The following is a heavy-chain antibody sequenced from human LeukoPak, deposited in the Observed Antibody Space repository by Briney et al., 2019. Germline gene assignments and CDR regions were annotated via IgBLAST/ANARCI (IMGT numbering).Heavy chain of an antibody. CDR1: GGSISNYY. V-gene: IGHV4-4*07. D-gene: IGHD1-26*01. CDR3: ARAGPRVGASTPNFDY. J-gene: IGHJ4*02. Sequence: SETLSLTCTVSGGSISNYYWSWIRQPAGKGLEWIGRIYTSGITNYNPSLKSRVTMSVDTSKNQFSLRLTSVTAADTAVYYCARAGPRVGASTPNFDYWGQGTLVTVSS. CDR2: IYTSGIT.